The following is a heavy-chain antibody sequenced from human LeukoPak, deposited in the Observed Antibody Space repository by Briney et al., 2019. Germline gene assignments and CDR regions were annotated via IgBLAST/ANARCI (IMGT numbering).Heavy chain of an antibody. CDR3: ATRDY. CDR2: INHRGGT. Sequence: SETPSLTCVVYGGSFSNYYWSWIRQPPGKGLEWIGEINHRGGTNYNPSLKSRVTIAADTSKNQFSLKLTSVTAADTAVYYCATRDYWGQGTLVTVSS. V-gene: IGHV4-34*01. J-gene: IGHJ4*02. CDR1: GGSFSNYY.